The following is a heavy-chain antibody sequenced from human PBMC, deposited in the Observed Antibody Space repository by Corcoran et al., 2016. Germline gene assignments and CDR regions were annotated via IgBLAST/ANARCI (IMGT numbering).Heavy chain of an antibody. V-gene: IGHV6-1*01. Sequence: QVQLQQSGPGLVKPSQTLSLTCVISGDSVSSNSATWNWIRQSPSRGLEWLGRTYYRSKWYNEYAVSMKGRITISPDTSKNQFSLQLNSVTPEDTAVYYCARGPPWALSAVDSWGQGTLVTVSA. CDR1: GDSVSSNSAT. J-gene: IGHJ5*01. CDR3: ARGPPWALSAVDS. D-gene: IGHD1-26*01. CDR2: TYYRSKWYN.